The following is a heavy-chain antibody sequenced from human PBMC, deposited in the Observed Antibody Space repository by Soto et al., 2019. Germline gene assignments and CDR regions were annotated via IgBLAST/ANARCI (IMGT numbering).Heavy chain of an antibody. J-gene: IGHJ5*01. Sequence: QVQLVQSGSEVKKPGAAVTVSCKASTYTFANYGISWVRQAPGQGLEWVGWISGDSGAANYAPKIQGRGTMTIDTSTGVASLALSNLTSDDTAIYYCARDLKFLRVRGNWFDSWVQGTLVTVS. V-gene: IGHV1-18*04. CDR2: ISGDSGAA. D-gene: IGHD3-3*01. CDR3: ARDLKFLRVRGNWFDS. CDR1: TYTFANYG.